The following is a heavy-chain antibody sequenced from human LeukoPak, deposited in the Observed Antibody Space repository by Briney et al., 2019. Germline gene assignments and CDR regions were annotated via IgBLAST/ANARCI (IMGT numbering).Heavy chain of an antibody. CDR2: IIPIFGTA. Sequence: SVKVSCKASGGTFISYAISWVRRAPGQGLEWMGGIIPIFGTANYAQKFQGRVTITADESTSTAYMELSSLRSEDTAVYYCARDPGVVAAEEYYYYGMDVWGQGTTVTVSS. CDR3: ARDPGVVAAEEYYYYGMDV. D-gene: IGHD2-15*01. J-gene: IGHJ6*02. CDR1: GGTFISYA. V-gene: IGHV1-69*13.